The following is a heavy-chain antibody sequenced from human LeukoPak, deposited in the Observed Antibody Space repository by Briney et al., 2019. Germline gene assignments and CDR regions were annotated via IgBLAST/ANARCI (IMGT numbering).Heavy chain of an antibody. CDR2: ISYDGSIK. CDR3: AKGPRASGWTYFDY. CDR1: GFTFSSYG. J-gene: IGHJ4*02. V-gene: IGHV3-30*18. D-gene: IGHD6-19*01. Sequence: GRSLRLSCAASGFTFSSYGMHWVRQAPGKGLEWVAVISYDGSIKYYADSVKGRFTISRDNSKNTLYLQMNSLRVEDTAVYYCAKGPRASGWTYFDYWGQGTLVTVSS.